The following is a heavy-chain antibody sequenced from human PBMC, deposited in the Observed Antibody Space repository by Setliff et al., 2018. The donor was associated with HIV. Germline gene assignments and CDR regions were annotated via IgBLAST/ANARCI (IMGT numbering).Heavy chain of an antibody. CDR1: GYTFNMYG. Sequence: ASVKVSCKASGYTFNMYGISWVRQAPGQGLEWMAWISTFNGNTNYAQNFQGRVTLTTDTSTNTAYMELKSLRSDDTAVYYCVRGVTRDISGYYRDEYFQHWGQGTPVTVSS. D-gene: IGHD3-22*01. J-gene: IGHJ1*01. CDR3: VRGVTRDISGYYRDEYFQH. CDR2: ISTFNGNT. V-gene: IGHV1-18*01.